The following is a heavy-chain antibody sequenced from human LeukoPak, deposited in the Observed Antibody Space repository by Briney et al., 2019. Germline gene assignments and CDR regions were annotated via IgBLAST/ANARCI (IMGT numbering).Heavy chain of an antibody. D-gene: IGHD4-23*01. CDR3: ARGVTPALITDWYFDL. CDR1: GDSSSSGDYF. CDR2: IYYSGST. J-gene: IGHJ2*01. Sequence: SETLSLTCTVSGDSSSSGDYFWNWIRLPPGKGLEWIGYIYYSGSTYYNPSLKSRVTISVDTSKNQFSLKLSSVTAADTAVYYCARGVTPALITDWYFDLWGRGTMVTVSS. V-gene: IGHV4-30-4*08.